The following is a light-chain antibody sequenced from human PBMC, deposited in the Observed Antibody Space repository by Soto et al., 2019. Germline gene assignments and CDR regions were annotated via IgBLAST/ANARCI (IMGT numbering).Light chain of an antibody. CDR1: TSDVGSYNY. V-gene: IGLV2-14*01. CDR2: DVS. CDR3: SSYTSSSTWV. J-gene: IGLJ3*02. Sequence: QSALTQPAPVSGSPGQSITISCTGTTSDVGSYNYVSWYQKNPGKAPKLLVYDVSNRPSGVSNRFSGSKSGNTASLTISGLQPEDEADYYCSSYTSSSTWVFGGGTKLTVL.